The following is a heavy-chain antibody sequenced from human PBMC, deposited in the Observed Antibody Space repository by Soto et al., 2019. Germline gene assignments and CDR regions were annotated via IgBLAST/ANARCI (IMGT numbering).Heavy chain of an antibody. Sequence: QVQLVESGGGVVQPGRSLRLSCAASGFTFSSYGMHWVRQAPGKGLEWVAVIWYDGSNKYYADSVKGRFTISRDNSKNTLYLQMNSLRAEDTAVYYCARDVSGYSSGWYRYYGMDVWGQGTTVTVSS. CDR2: IWYDGSNK. D-gene: IGHD6-19*01. CDR1: GFTFSSYG. V-gene: IGHV3-33*01. J-gene: IGHJ6*02. CDR3: ARDVSGYSSGWYRYYGMDV.